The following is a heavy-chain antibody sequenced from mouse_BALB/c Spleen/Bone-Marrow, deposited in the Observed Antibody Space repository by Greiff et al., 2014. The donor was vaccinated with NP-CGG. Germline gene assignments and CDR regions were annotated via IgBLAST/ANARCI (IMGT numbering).Heavy chain of an antibody. V-gene: IGHV1-26*01. J-gene: IGHJ3*01. CDR2: INPNNGDT. CDR3: ARDYGSSYVAY. Sequence: DVQLQESGPELVKPGASVKMSCKASGYTFTDYYMTWVKQSHGKSLEWIGDINPNNGDTFYNQKFKGKATLTVDKSSSTAYMQRNSLTSEDSAVYYCARDYGSSYVAYWGQGTLVTVSA. CDR1: GYTFTDYY. D-gene: IGHD1-1*01.